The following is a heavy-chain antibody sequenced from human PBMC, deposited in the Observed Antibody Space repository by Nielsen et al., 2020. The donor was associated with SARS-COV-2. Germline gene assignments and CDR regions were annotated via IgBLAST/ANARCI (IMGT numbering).Heavy chain of an antibody. CDR1: GYTFASYG. CDR3: ARVDDSSGYYLRNWFDP. CDR2: ISAYNGNT. J-gene: IGHJ5*02. Sequence: ASVKVSCKASGYTFASYGIRWVRQAPGQGLEWMGWISAYNGNTNYAQKLQGRVTMTTDTSTSTAYMELRSLRSDDTAVYYCARVDDSSGYYLRNWFDPWGQGTLVTVSS. D-gene: IGHD3-22*01. V-gene: IGHV1-18*01.